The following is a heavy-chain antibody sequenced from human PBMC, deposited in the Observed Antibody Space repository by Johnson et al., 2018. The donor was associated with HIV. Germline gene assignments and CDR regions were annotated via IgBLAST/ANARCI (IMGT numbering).Heavy chain of an antibody. Sequence: QVQLVESGGGVVQPGRSLRLSCVVSGFNFSSYDIAWVRQAPGTGLEWLAAIAYDGSNKFYAASVQGRFTISRANSKNTLYLHMNSLRREETAVYYCARGIIVSPDAFDFWGLGTRVTVSS. V-gene: IGHV3-30*04. CDR3: ARGIIVSPDAFDF. D-gene: IGHD5/OR15-5a*01. J-gene: IGHJ3*01. CDR2: IAYDGSNK. CDR1: GFNFSSYD.